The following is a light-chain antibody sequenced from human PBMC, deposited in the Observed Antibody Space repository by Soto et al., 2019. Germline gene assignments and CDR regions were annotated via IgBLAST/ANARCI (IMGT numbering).Light chain of an antibody. CDR1: SSDVGGYNY. J-gene: IGLJ1*01. Sequence: SALTHPASVSGSPGQAITISCTGTSSDVGGYNYVSWYQQHPGKAPKLMIYEVSNRPSGVSNRFSGSKSGNTASLTISGLQAEDEADYYSSSYTSSSTLIGPGTKVTVL. CDR2: EVS. V-gene: IGLV2-14*01. CDR3: SSYTSSSTL.